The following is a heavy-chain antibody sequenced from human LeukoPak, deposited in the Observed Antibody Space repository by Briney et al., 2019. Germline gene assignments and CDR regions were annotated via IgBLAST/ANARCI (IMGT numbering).Heavy chain of an antibody. CDR3: ATDIVVVPAATDY. D-gene: IGHD2-2*01. V-gene: IGHV3-30*02. J-gene: IGHJ4*02. CDR1: GFTFSSYG. Sequence: SGGSLRLSCAASGFTFSSYGMHWVRQAPGKGLEWVAFIRYDGSNKYYADSVKGRFTISRDNSKNTLYLQMNSLRAEGTAVYYCATDIVVVPAATDYWGQGTLVTVSS. CDR2: IRYDGSNK.